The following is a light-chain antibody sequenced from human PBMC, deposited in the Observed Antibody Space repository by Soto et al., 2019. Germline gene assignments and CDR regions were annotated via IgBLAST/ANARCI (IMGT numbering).Light chain of an antibody. Sequence: QSALTQPASVSGSPGQSITISCTGTSCDVGGYNYVSWSQQHPGKAPKLMIYEVSNRPSGVSNRFSGSKSGNTASLTISGLQAEDEADYYCSSYTTSSTWVFGGGTKVTVL. CDR1: SCDVGGYNY. CDR2: EVS. J-gene: IGLJ3*02. V-gene: IGLV2-14*01. CDR3: SSYTTSSTWV.